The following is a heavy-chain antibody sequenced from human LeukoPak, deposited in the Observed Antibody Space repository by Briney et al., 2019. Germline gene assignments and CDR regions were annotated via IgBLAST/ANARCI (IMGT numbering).Heavy chain of an antibody. V-gene: IGHV3-30*02. CDR1: GFTFSTYG. CDR2: LRYDGSNK. Sequence: GGSLRLSWAASGFTFSTYGMHWVRQAPGKGLEWVAFLRYDGSNKYYADSVKGRFTISRDNSKNTLYLQMNSLRAEDTAVYYCAKDVVNCGSTSCYFYYYMDVWGKGTTVTVSS. D-gene: IGHD2-2*01. CDR3: AKDVVNCGSTSCYFYYYMDV. J-gene: IGHJ6*03.